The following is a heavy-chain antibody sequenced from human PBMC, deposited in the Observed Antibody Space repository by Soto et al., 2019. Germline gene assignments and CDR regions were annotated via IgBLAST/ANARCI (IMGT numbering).Heavy chain of an antibody. Sequence: QVQLVQSGPEVKKPGSSVNVSCKTSGGVFSTFVITWVRQAPGQGLEWMGQIVPIFGSVKYAQKFQGRVTLTADKGTRTAFMELSGLRFEDTAVYYCVREGSHHSVNSGSWFDPWGQGSLVTVSS. D-gene: IGHD1-26*01. V-gene: IGHV1-69*06. CDR2: IVPIFGSV. J-gene: IGHJ5*02. CDR3: VREGSHHSVNSGSWFDP. CDR1: GGVFSTFV.